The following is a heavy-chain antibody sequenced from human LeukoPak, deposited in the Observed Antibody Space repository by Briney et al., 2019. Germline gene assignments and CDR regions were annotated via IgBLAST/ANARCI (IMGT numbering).Heavy chain of an antibody. CDR2: ISGSGGST. V-gene: IGHV3-23*01. D-gene: IGHD1-26*01. Sequence: GGSLRLSCAASGFTFSSYAMSWVRQASGKGLEWVSAISGSGGSTYYADSVKGRFTIPRDNSKNTLYLQMNSLRVEDTAVYYCAKLYSGSYGSFDYWGQGTLVTVSS. CDR1: GFTFSSYA. J-gene: IGHJ4*02. CDR3: AKLYSGSYGSFDY.